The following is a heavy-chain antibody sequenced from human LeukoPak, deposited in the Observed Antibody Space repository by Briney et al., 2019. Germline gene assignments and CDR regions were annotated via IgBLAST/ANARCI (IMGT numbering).Heavy chain of an antibody. CDR1: GYSFTSYG. D-gene: IGHD3-10*01. CDR3: ARVEVVTMVRGVTLPLDY. J-gene: IGHJ4*02. Sequence: ASVKVSYKASGYSFTSYGISWVRQAPGQGLEWVGWISVYNGNTNDAQKLQGRVTMTTDTSTSTAYMELRSLRSDDTAVYYCARVEVVTMVRGVTLPLDYWGQGTLVTVSS. CDR2: ISVYNGNT. V-gene: IGHV1-18*01.